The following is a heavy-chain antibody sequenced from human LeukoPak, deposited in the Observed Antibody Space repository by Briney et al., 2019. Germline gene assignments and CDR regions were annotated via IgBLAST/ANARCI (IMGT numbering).Heavy chain of an antibody. J-gene: IGHJ5*02. CDR1: GGSISSGDYY. V-gene: IGHV4-30-4*08. D-gene: IGHD5-12*01. CDR3: ARGGDIVATRSTVRNWFDP. CDR2: IYYSGST. Sequence: PSQTLSLTCTVSGGSISSGDYYWSWIRQPPGKGLEWIGYIYYSGSTYYNPSLKSRVTISVDTSKNQFFLKLSSVTAADTAVYYCARGGDIVATRSTVRNWFDPWGQGTLVTVSS.